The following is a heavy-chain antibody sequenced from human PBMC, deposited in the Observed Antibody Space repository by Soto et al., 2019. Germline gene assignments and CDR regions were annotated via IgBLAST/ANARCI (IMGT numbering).Heavy chain of an antibody. D-gene: IGHD3-9*01. CDR3: AKAPSDNSPPPY. CDR1: GFTFSSRW. J-gene: IGHJ4*02. CDR2: ISYDGSNK. Sequence: RLSCATSGFTFSSRWMHRVRQAPGNVLEWVAVISYDGSNKYYADSVKGRFTISRDNSKNTLYLQMNSLRAEDTAAYYCAKAPSDNSPPPYWGQGTLVTVSS. V-gene: IGHV3-30*18.